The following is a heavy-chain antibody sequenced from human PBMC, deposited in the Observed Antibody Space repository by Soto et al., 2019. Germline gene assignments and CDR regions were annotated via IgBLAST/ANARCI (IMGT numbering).Heavy chain of an antibody. CDR1: GFTFTRYS. CDR3: ARESEDLTSNFDY. J-gene: IGHJ4*02. Sequence: GGSLRLSCAASGFTFTRYSMNWVRQAPGKGLEWVSSISSTTNYIYYGDSMKGRFTISRHNAKNSLYLEMNSLRAEDTAVYYCARESEDLTSNFDYWGQVTLVTVSS. CDR2: ISSTTNYI. V-gene: IGHV3-21*06.